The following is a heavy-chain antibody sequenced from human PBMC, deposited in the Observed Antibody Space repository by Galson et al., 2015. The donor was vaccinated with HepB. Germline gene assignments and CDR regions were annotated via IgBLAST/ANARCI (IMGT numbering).Heavy chain of an antibody. J-gene: IGHJ6*02. CDR1: GFSLSTSGMC. D-gene: IGHD4/OR15-4a*01. V-gene: IGHV2-70*01. Sequence: PSLVKPTQTLTLTCTVSGFSLSTSGMCVTWIRQPPGKALEWLALIDWHDDKYYSTSLKTRLTISRDTSKNQAVLTMTNVGPVDTATYYCARAPGSYANPAPYGMDVWGRGTTVAVSS. CDR3: ARAPGSYANPAPYGMDV. CDR2: IDWHDDK.